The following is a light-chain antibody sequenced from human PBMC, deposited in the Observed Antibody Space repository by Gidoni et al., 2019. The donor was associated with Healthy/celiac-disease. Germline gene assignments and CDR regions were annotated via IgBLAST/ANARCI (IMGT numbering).Light chain of an antibody. Sequence: DIVMTQSPATLSVSPGERATLSCSASQSVSSNLAWYQQKPGQAPRLLIYGASTRATGIPARFSGSGSGTEFTLTISSLQSEDFAVYYCQQYNNWLWTFGQGTKVEIK. CDR2: GAS. J-gene: IGKJ1*01. CDR3: QQYNNWLWT. CDR1: QSVSSN. V-gene: IGKV3-15*01.